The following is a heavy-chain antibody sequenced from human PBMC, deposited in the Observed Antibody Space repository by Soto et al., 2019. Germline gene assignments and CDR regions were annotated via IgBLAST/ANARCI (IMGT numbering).Heavy chain of an antibody. CDR3: GGGGGSGWDWGGGDY. Sequence: GGSLRLSCAASGFTFSSYGMHWVRQAPGKGLEWVAVIWYDGSNKYYADSVKGRFTISRDNSKNTLYLQMNSLRAEDTAVYYWGGGGGSGWDWGGGDYWGQGTLVTVSS. J-gene: IGHJ4*02. CDR1: GFTFSSYG. V-gene: IGHV3-33*01. D-gene: IGHD7-27*01. CDR2: IWYDGSNK.